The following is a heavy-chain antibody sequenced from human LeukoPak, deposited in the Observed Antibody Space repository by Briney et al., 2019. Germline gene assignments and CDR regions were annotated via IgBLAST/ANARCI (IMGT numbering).Heavy chain of an antibody. CDR3: ARRVDSATAPGDY. Sequence: GGSLRLSCAASGFTFSNYAMSWVRQAPGKGLEWVSTIIVRGDVTYYADSVKGRFTISRDNSKNTLYLQMNSLRAADTAVYYCARRVDSATAPGDYWGQGTLIIVSS. D-gene: IGHD5-12*01. CDR1: GFTFSNYA. V-gene: IGHV3-23*01. J-gene: IGHJ4*02. CDR2: IIVRGDVT.